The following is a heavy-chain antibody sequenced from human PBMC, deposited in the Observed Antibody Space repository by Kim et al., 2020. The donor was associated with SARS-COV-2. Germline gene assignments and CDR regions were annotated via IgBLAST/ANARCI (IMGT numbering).Heavy chain of an antibody. Sequence: SQTLSLTCAISGDSVSSNSVAWNWIRQSPSRGLEWLGRTYYRSKWYNEYAVSVKSRITINPDTSKNHSSLQLNSVTPEDTAVYYCARVHSSTWKIDYWGQGTLVTVSS. CDR2: TYYRSKWYN. CDR1: GDSVSSNSVA. D-gene: IGHD2-2*01. CDR3: ARVHSSTWKIDY. V-gene: IGHV6-1*01. J-gene: IGHJ4*02.